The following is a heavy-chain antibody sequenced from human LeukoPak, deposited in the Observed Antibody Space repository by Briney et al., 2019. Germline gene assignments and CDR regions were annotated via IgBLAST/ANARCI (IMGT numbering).Heavy chain of an antibody. J-gene: IGHJ5*02. Sequence: SETPSLTCAVYGGSFSGYYWSWIRQPPGKGLEWIGEINHSGSTNYNPSLKSRVTISVDTSKNQFSLKLSSVTAADTAVYYCARVVIAVAGTRLGWFDPWGQGTLVTVSS. CDR3: ARVVIAVAGTRLGWFDP. CDR1: GGSFSGYY. D-gene: IGHD6-19*01. V-gene: IGHV4-34*01. CDR2: INHSGST.